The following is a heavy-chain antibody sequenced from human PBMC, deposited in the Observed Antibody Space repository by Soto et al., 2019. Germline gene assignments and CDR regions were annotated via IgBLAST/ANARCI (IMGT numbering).Heavy chain of an antibody. Sequence: PGGSLRLSCAASGFTFSNAWMNGVRQAPGKGLEWVGRIKSKTDGGTTDYAAPVKGRFTISRDDSKNTLYLQMNSLKTEDTAVYYCTTLLLEWFDDIDYWGQGTLVTVSS. CDR2: IKSKTDGGTT. V-gene: IGHV3-15*07. J-gene: IGHJ4*02. D-gene: IGHD3-3*01. CDR1: GFTFSNAW. CDR3: TTLLLEWFDDIDY.